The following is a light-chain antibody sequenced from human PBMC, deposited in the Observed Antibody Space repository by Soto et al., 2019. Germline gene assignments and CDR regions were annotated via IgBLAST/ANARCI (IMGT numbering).Light chain of an antibody. J-gene: IGLJ1*01. CDR2: GNH. CDR1: SSNIGRNR. CDR3: AAWDDSLNEYV. V-gene: IGLV1-44*01. Sequence: SVLAHPPSVSGTPGQRGTITCSGSSSNIGRNRVNWYQHLPGTAPTLLTHGNHRRPSGVPDRFSGSKSGTSASLAISGLQPEVEADYCCAAWDDSLNEYVFGDGTKVTVL.